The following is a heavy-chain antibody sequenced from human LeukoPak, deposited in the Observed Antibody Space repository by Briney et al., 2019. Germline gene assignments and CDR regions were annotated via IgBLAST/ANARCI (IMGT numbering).Heavy chain of an antibody. V-gene: IGHV3-23*01. CDR3: ARASWVSGTDAVR. CDR1: GLSVITFA. D-gene: IGHD3-16*01. J-gene: IGHJ4*02. CDR2: IMGNGET. Sequence: GGYLRFYGAASGLSVITFAMRWVRQGQGRGLEGVSSIMGNGETFYADALKGRFTLSRNIYTTTVCFQLNNLRVEDTAIYYCARASWVSGTDAVRWGQGTLVTVSS.